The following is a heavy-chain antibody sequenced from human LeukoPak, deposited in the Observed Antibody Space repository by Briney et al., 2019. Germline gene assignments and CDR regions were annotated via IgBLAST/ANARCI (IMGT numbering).Heavy chain of an antibody. CDR1: GYTFTSYG. Sequence: ASVTVSCKASGYTFTSYGISWVRQAPGQGLEWMGWISAYNGNTNYAQQLQGRVTMTTDTSTSTAYMELRSLRSDDTAVYYCARDEAHYCSSTSCYMGNYYYYGMDVWGQGTTVTVSS. V-gene: IGHV1-18*01. CDR3: ARDEAHYCSSTSCYMGNYYYYGMDV. CDR2: ISAYNGNT. J-gene: IGHJ6*02. D-gene: IGHD2-2*02.